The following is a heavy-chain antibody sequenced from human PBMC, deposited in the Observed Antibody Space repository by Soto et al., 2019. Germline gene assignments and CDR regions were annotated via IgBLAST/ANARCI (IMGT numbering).Heavy chain of an antibody. D-gene: IGHD6-19*01. J-gene: IGHJ4*02. Sequence: QLQLQESGPGLVKPSETLSLTCTVSGGSSSITSDYWGWIRQPPGKGLEWIGTIDYSGTSYYKPSLKSRVTISVDTSKNQFSLKLSSVTAADTAVYYCARRGSSSGWSDFDYWGQGTLVTVSS. CDR1: GGSSSITSDY. CDR3: ARRGSSSGWSDFDY. CDR2: IDYSGTS. V-gene: IGHV4-39*01.